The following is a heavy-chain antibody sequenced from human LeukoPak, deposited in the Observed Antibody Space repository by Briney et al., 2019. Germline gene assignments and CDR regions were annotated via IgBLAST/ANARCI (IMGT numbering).Heavy chain of an antibody. V-gene: IGHV3-48*03. Sequence: PGGSLRLSCAASGFTFSSYEMNWVRQAPGKGLEWVSYISSSGSTIYYADSVKGRFTISRDNAKNSLYLQMNSLRAEDTAVYYCARERTGGTLTWGRGTLVTVSS. J-gene: IGHJ5*02. D-gene: IGHD2-15*01. CDR3: ARERTGGTLT. CDR2: ISSSGSTI. CDR1: GFTFSSYE.